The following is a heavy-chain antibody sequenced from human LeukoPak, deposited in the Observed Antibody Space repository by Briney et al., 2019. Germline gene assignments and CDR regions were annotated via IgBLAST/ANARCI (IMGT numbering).Heavy chain of an antibody. D-gene: IGHD6-13*01. V-gene: IGHV4-59*01. CDR3: ASTLSGYSSSWYYFDY. J-gene: IGHJ4*02. CDR1: GGSISSYY. CDR2: IYYSGST. Sequence: SETLSLTCTVSGGSISSYYWSWIRQPPGKGLEWIGYIYYSGSTNYNPSLKSRVTISVDTSKNQFSLKLSSVTAADTAVYYCASTLSGYSSSWYYFDYWGQGTLVTVSS.